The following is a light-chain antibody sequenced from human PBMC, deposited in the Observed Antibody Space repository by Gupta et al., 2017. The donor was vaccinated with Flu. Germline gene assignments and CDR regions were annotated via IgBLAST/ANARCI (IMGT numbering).Light chain of an antibody. CDR1: QDISNY. Sequence: QDISNYLAWYQQTPGKGPKLLIYGASTLQSGVPSRFSGSGSGTDFTLTISSLQPEDVATYSCQEYISVPWTFGEGTKVEIK. J-gene: IGKJ1*01. CDR3: QEYISVPWT. V-gene: IGKV1-27*01. CDR2: GAS.